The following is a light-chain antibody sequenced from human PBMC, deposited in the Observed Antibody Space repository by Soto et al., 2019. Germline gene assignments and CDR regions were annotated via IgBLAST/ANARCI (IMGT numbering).Light chain of an antibody. J-gene: IGLJ1*01. V-gene: IGLV2-14*01. CDR1: SSDVGGYNY. CDR2: DVS. CDR3: SSYTSSSTLDTV. Sequence: QSALTQPASVSGSPGQSITISCTGTSSDVGGYNYVSWYQQHPGKAPKLMIYDVSNRPSGASNRFSGSKSGNTASLTISGLQAEDEADYYCSSYTSSSTLDTVFGTGTKVTVL.